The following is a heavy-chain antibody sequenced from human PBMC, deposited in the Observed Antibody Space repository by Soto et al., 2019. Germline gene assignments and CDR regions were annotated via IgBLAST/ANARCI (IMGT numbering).Heavy chain of an antibody. CDR3: AKDYVDIVLVPAAISPRSDYYYYYGMDV. V-gene: IGHV3-30*18. CDR2: ISYDGSNK. J-gene: IGHJ6*02. D-gene: IGHD2-2*03. Sequence: PGGSMRLSCAASGLTFSSYGMHWVSKETGKGLEWVAVISYDGSNKYYADSVKGRFTISRDNSKNTLYLQMNSLRAEDTAVYYCAKDYVDIVLVPAAISPRSDYYYYYGMDVWGQGTTVTVSS. CDR1: GLTFSSYG.